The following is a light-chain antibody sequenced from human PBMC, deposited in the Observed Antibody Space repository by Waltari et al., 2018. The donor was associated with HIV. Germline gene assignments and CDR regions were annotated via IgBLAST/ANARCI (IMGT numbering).Light chain of an antibody. V-gene: IGKV1-12*01. Sequence: DIQMTQSPSSVSASVGDRVSITCRATQDISRGLAWYRQKPGKAPKLLSYDASRLDTGVPSRFNGSGSGSEFTLTIASLQPEYFAVYYCQQAKSFPHTFGGGTKVQI. CDR1: QDISRG. CDR3: QQAKSFPHT. J-gene: IGKJ4*01. CDR2: DAS.